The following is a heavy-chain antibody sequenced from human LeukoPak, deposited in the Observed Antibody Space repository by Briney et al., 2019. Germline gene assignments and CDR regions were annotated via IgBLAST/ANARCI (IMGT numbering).Heavy chain of an antibody. CDR3: ATYTNWVAGDV. V-gene: IGHV3-7*01. J-gene: IGHJ6*02. Sequence: GGSLRLSCVASGFTFSDYWMSWVRQAPGKGLEWMADIKKDGSEKEYVDSVKGRFTISRDNDKNSLYLQMDSLRAKDTAVYYCATYTNWVAGDVWGQGTTVSV. D-gene: IGHD7-27*01. CDR2: IKKDGSEK. CDR1: GFTFSDYW.